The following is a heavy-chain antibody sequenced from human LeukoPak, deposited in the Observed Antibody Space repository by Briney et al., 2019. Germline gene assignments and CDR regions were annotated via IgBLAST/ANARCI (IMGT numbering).Heavy chain of an antibody. D-gene: IGHD1-20*01. CDR3: ARVGITGTFDAFDI. Sequence: SETLSLTCTVSGGSISSGGYYWSWIRQHPGKGLEWIGHIYYSGSTYYNPSLKSRVTISVDTSKNQFSLKLSSVTAADTAVYYCARVGITGTFDAFDIWGQGTMVTVSS. V-gene: IGHV4-31*03. CDR1: GGSISSGGYY. J-gene: IGHJ3*02. CDR2: IYYSGST.